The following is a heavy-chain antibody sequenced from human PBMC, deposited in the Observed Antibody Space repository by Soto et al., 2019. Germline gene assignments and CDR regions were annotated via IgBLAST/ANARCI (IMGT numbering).Heavy chain of an antibody. Sequence: GGSLRLSCAASGFTFSNAWMNWVRQAPGKGLEWVGRIKSKTDGGTTDYAAPVKGRFTISRDDSKNTLYLQMNSLKTEDTAVYYCTTDPRGTAMVTRGFFDYWGQGTLVTVSS. D-gene: IGHD5-18*01. CDR1: GFTFSNAW. J-gene: IGHJ4*02. CDR3: TTDPRGTAMVTRGFFDY. V-gene: IGHV3-15*07. CDR2: IKSKTDGGTT.